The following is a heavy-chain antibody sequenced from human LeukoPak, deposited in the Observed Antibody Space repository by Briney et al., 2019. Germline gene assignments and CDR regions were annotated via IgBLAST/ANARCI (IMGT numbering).Heavy chain of an antibody. D-gene: IGHD6-6*01. J-gene: IGHJ4*02. V-gene: IGHV1-69*13. CDR3: ARDDSSSPGCNY. CDR1: GGTFSSYA. Sequence: SVKVSCKASGGTFSSYAISWVRQAPGQGLEWMGGIIPIFGTANYAQKFQGRVTITAGESTSTAYMELSSLRSEDTAVYYCARDDSSSPGCNYWGQGTLVTVSS. CDR2: IIPIFGTA.